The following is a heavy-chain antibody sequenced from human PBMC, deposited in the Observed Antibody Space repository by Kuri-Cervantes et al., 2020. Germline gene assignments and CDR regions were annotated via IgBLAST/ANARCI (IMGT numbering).Heavy chain of an antibody. CDR3: ARDISWFGELLLRPDYYYYYYGMDV. CDR1: GYTFTSYG. J-gene: IGHJ6*02. V-gene: IGHV1-18*01. Sequence: ASVKVSCKASGYTFTSYGISWVRQAPGQGLEWMGWISAYNGNTNYAQKLQGRVTMTTDTSTSTAYMELRSLRSDDTAVYYCARDISWFGELLLRPDYYYYYYGMDVWGQGTTVTVSS. CDR2: ISAYNGNT. D-gene: IGHD3-10*01.